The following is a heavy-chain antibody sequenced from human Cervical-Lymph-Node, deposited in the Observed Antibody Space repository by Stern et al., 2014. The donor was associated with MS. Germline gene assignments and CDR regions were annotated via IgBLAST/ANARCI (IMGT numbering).Heavy chain of an antibody. Sequence: LQLQESGPGLVKPSETLSLTCTVSGGSISSYYWSWIRQPPGKGLEWIGYIYYRGSTNYNPSRKSRVTISVDTSKNQFSLKLSSVTAADTAVYYCARGRDDLPDYWGQGTLVTVSS. J-gene: IGHJ4*02. D-gene: IGHD3-16*01. CDR1: GGSISSYY. CDR2: IYYRGST. CDR3: ARGRDDLPDY. V-gene: IGHV4-59*01.